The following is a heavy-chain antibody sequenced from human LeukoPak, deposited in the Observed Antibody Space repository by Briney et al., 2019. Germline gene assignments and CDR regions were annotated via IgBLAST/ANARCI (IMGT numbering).Heavy chain of an antibody. CDR3: AKVAHSSSWYYYFDY. D-gene: IGHD6-13*01. CDR2: ISGSGSGT. CDR1: GFTFSAYA. V-gene: IGHV3-23*01. Sequence: GGSLRLSCAASGFTFSAYAMNWVRQVPVKGLEWVSGISGSGSGTYYADSVKGRFTISRDNSKNTLYLQMNSLRAEDTAVYYCAKVAHSSSWYYYFDYWGQGTLVTVSS. J-gene: IGHJ4*02.